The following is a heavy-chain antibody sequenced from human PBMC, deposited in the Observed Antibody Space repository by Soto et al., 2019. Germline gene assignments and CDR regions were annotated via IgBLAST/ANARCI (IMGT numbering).Heavy chain of an antibody. V-gene: IGHV3-23*01. D-gene: IGHD2-2*01. CDR3: AREDSIIIPAVSDF. CDR2: FRTSGDGGTT. J-gene: IGHJ4*02. Sequence: GGSLRLSCAASGFTFSSYSMSWVRQAPGKGLEWVSGFRTSGDGGTTYYSDSVKGRFTISRDNAKNSVSLQMNTLRVEDTAVYYCAREDSIIIPAVSDFWGQGTLVTVSS. CDR1: GFTFSSYS.